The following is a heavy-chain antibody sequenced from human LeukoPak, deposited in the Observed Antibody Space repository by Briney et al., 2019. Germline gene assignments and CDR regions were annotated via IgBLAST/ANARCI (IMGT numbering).Heavy chain of an antibody. CDR2: IKQDGSGK. V-gene: IGHV3-7*01. J-gene: IGHJ3*02. Sequence: GGSLRLSCAASGFTFSSYWMSWVRQAPGKGLEWVANIKQDGSGKYYVDSVKGRFTISRDNAKNSLYLQVNSLRAEDTAVYYCARVLGIAARPRYAFDIWGQGTMVTVSS. D-gene: IGHD6-6*01. CDR1: GFTFSSYW. CDR3: ARVLGIAARPRYAFDI.